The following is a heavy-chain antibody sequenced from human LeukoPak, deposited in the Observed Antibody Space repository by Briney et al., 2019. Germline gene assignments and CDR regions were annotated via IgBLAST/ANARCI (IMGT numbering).Heavy chain of an antibody. Sequence: GGSLRLSCAASGFTFSSYAMSWVRQAPGKGLEWVSAISGSGGSTYYADSVKGRFTISRDNSKNTLYLQMNSLRAEDTAVYYCANLEGDYGGNDAFDIRGQGTTVTVSS. D-gene: IGHD4-23*01. CDR2: ISGSGGST. CDR3: ANLEGDYGGNDAFDI. CDR1: GFTFSSYA. V-gene: IGHV3-23*01. J-gene: IGHJ3*02.